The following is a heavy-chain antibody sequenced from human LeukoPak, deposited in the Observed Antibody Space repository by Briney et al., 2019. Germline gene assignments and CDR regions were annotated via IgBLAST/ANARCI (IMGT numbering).Heavy chain of an antibody. Sequence: PGGSLRLSCAASGFTFSSYAMSWVRQAPGKGLEWVSAISGSGGSTYYAGSVKGRFTISRDNSKNTLYLQMNSLRAEDTAVYYCAKDLQLGIVVVTAIYFDYWGQGTLVTVSS. CDR2: ISGSGGST. CDR1: GFTFSSYA. J-gene: IGHJ4*02. V-gene: IGHV3-23*01. CDR3: AKDLQLGIVVVTAIYFDY. D-gene: IGHD2-21*02.